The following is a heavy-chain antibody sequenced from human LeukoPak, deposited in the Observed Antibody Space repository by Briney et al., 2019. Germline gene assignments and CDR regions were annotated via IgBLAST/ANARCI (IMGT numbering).Heavy chain of an antibody. CDR2: IHYSGST. V-gene: IGHV4-39*01. CDR1: GGSISSSGYY. Sequence: PSETLSLTCSVSGGSISSSGYYWGGSRQPPGKGLEWIGNIHYSGSTYYNPSPKSRLTMSADTSKNQFSLKLNSVTPADTAVYYCPTLYYYDSSGYSGVNWFDPWGQGTLVTVSS. D-gene: IGHD3-22*01. CDR3: PTLYYYDSSGYSGVNWFDP. J-gene: IGHJ5*02.